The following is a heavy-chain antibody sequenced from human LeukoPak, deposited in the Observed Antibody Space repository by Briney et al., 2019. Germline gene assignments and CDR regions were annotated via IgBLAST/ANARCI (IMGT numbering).Heavy chain of an antibody. CDR3: AKDDSSGYTYYYYGMDV. V-gene: IGHV3-30*19. CDR1: GFTFSNYA. D-gene: IGHD3-22*01. Sequence: PGGSLRLSCAASGFTFSNYAMHWVRQAPGKGLEWVAVISYDGSNKYYADSVKGRFTISRDNSKNTLYLQMNSLRAEDTAVYYCAKDDSSGYTYYYYGMDVWGQGTTVTVSS. J-gene: IGHJ6*02. CDR2: ISYDGSNK.